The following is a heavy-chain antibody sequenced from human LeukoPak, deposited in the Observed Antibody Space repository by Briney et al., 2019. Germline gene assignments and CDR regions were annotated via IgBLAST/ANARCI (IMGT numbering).Heavy chain of an antibody. V-gene: IGHV3-23*01. D-gene: IGHD5-18*01. CDR3: ANTAMVSDTISRDAFDI. J-gene: IGHJ3*02. CDR2: ISGSGGST. CDR1: GFTFSSYA. Sequence: GGSLRLSCAASGFTFSSYAMSWVRQAPGKGLEWVSAISGSGGSTYYADSVKGRFTISRDNSKNTLYLQMNSLRAKDTAVYYCANTAMVSDTISRDAFDIWGQGTMVTVSS.